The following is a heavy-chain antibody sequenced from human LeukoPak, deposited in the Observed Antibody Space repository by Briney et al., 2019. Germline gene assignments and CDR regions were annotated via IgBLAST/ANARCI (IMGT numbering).Heavy chain of an antibody. CDR3: ARGDDYKSTLFDY. D-gene: IGHD5-12*01. V-gene: IGHV4-59*01. CDR2: ISSGGST. J-gene: IGHJ4*02. Sequence: GSLRLSCAASGFTFSSYWMHWIRQPPGKELRWIGYISSGGSTNYNPSLKSRVTISIDTSKNQFSLKLTSATAADTAVYYCARGDDYKSTLFDYWGQGTLVTVSS. CDR1: GFTFSSYW.